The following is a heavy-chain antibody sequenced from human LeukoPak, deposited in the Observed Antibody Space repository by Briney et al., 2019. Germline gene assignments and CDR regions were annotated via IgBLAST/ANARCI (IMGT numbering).Heavy chain of an antibody. Sequence: PGGSLRLSCAASGFTFSSYAMSWVRQAPGKGLEWVSAISGSGGSTYYADSVKGRFTISRDNSKNTLYLQMNSLRAEHTAVYYCAKLTPVTGLVRSYYYYGMDVWGKGTTVPVSS. D-gene: IGHD6-19*01. CDR3: AKLTPVTGLVRSYYYYGMDV. CDR2: ISGSGGST. V-gene: IGHV3-23*01. J-gene: IGHJ6*04. CDR1: GFTFSSYA.